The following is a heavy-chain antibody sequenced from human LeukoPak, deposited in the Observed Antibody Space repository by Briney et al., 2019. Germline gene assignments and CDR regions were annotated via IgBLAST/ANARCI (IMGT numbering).Heavy chain of an antibody. V-gene: IGHV3-49*04. CDR1: GFTFGDYA. CDR2: IRSKAYGGTT. CDR3: TRGPGTRTYCSSTSCYGVYYGMDV. D-gene: IGHD2-2*01. Sequence: GGSLRLSCTASGFTFGDYAMSWVRQAPGKGLEWVGFIRSKAYGGTTEYAASVKGRFTISRDDSKSIAYLQMNSLKTEDTAVYYCTRGPGTRTYCSSTSCYGVYYGMDVWGKGTTVTVSS. J-gene: IGHJ6*04.